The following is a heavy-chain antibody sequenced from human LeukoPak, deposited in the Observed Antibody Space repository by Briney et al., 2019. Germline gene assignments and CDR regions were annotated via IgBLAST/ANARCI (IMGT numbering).Heavy chain of an antibody. CDR1: GFTFSGYS. CDR2: ISTSSGYI. CDR3: ARNRGDPSYFDY. V-gene: IGHV3-21*01. Sequence: ESRGSLRLSCAASGFTFSGYSMNWVRQAPGKGLEWVSSISTSSGYIYYADSVQGRFTISRDNAKNSLYLQMNSLRAEDTAMYYCARNRGDPSYFDYWGQGILVTVSS. D-gene: IGHD4-17*01. J-gene: IGHJ4*02.